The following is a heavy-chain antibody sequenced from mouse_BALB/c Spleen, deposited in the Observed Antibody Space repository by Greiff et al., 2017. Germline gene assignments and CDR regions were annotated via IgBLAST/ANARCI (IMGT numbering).Heavy chain of an antibody. Sequence: DVKLQESGGGLVKPGGSLKLSCAASGFTFSDYYMYWVRQTPEKRLEWVATISDGGSYTYYPDSVKGRFTISRDNAKNNLYLQMSSLKSEDTAMYYCARVDGYYPFAYWGQGTLVTVSA. CDR1: GFTFSDYY. D-gene: IGHD2-3*01. V-gene: IGHV5-4*02. CDR2: ISDGGSYT. J-gene: IGHJ3*01. CDR3: ARVDGYYPFAY.